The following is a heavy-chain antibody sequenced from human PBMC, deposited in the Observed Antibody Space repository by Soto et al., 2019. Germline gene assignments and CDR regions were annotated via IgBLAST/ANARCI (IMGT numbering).Heavy chain of an antibody. CDR2: IYYSGST. CDR1: GGSISSGCDY. V-gene: IGHV4-31*03. Sequence: SETLSLTCTVSGGSISSGCDYWSWIRQHPGKGLEWIGYIYYSGSTYYNPSLKSRVTISVDTSKNQFSLKLSSVTAADTAVYYCARWDTAMVYGMDVWGQGTTVTV. J-gene: IGHJ6*02. D-gene: IGHD5-18*01. CDR3: ARWDTAMVYGMDV.